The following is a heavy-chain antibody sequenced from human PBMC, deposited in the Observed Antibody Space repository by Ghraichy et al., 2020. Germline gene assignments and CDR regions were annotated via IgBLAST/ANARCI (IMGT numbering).Heavy chain of an antibody. CDR3: ARHSSGGPSAYYDSSGYYSD. D-gene: IGHD3-22*01. J-gene: IGHJ4*02. V-gene: IGHV4-39*01. Sequence: LSLTCTVSGGSISSSSYYWAWIRQSPGKGLEWIGNIYYSGSTYYKSSLKSRVTISVDTSKNQFSLKLSSVTAADTAVYYCARHSSGGPSAYYDSSGYYSDWGQGILVTVSS. CDR1: GGSISSSSYY. CDR2: IYYSGST.